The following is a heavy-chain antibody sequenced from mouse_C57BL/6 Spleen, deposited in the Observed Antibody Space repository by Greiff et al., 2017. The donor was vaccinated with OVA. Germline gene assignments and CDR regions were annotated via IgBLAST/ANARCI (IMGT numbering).Heavy chain of an antibody. CDR1: GYTFTSYW. D-gene: IGHD1-1*01. Sequence: VQLQQSGTVLARPGASVKMSCKTSGYTFTSYWMHWVKQRPGQGLEWIGAIYPGNSDTSYNQKFKGKATLTAVTSASTAYMELSSLTNEDSAVYYCTRNYYGSSPYAMDDWGQGTSVTVSS. CDR3: TRNYYGSSPYAMDD. V-gene: IGHV1-5*01. J-gene: IGHJ4*01. CDR2: IYPGNSDT.